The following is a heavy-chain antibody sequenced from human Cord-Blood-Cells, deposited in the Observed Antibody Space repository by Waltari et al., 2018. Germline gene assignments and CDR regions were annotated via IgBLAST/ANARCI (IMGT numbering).Heavy chain of an antibody. V-gene: IGHV3-7*01. D-gene: IGHD6-13*01. CDR2: IKQDGSEK. J-gene: IGHJ4*02. CDR3: ARDLYSSSWLFDY. CDR1: GFTFSSYW. Sequence: EVQLVESGGGLVQPGGPLRLSCAASGFTFSSYWMSWVRQAPGKGLEWVANIKQDGSEKYYVDSVKGRFTISRDNAKNSLYLQMNSLRAEDTAVYYCARDLYSSSWLFDYWGQGTLVTVSS.